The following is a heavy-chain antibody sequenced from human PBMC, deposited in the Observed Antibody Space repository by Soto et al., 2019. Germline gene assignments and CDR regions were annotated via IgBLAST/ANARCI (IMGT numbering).Heavy chain of an antibody. J-gene: IGHJ6*02. D-gene: IGHD6-13*01. CDR2: LYHSGTT. Sequence: PSETLSLTCAVSGYSISRGYYCGWIRHPPGKGLECLVGLYHSGTTYHNPSLKSRVTISVDTFKNQFALKLSSVTAADTVVYSRAINPAKSFIAAAGISKYFGMDVWGQGTTVTVSS. CDR1: GYSISRGYY. CDR3: AINPAKSFIAAAGISKYFGMDV. V-gene: IGHV4-38-2*01.